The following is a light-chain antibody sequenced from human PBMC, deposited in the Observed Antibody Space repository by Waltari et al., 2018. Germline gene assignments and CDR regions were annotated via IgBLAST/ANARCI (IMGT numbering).Light chain of an antibody. J-gene: IGLJ2*01. Sequence: QSPSASASLGASVKLTCTLSSGHSDYAIAWHQQQPGKGPRYLMKLNSDGSHNKGDGIPDRFSGSSSGAERYLTISSLQSEDEADYYCHAWRSGILVFAGGTKLTVL. V-gene: IGLV4-69*01. CDR1: SGHSDYA. CDR3: HAWRSGILV. CDR2: LNSDGSH.